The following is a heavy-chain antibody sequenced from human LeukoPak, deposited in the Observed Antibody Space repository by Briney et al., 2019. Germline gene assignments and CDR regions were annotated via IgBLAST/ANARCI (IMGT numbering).Heavy chain of an antibody. J-gene: IGHJ4*02. Sequence: GSSVKLSCKASGATFSSYAISWVRQAPGQGLEWMGGIIPISGTANYAQKFQGRVTITADKSTRTAYMELSSLRSEDTAVYYCTRSIVGAKDYFDYWGQGTLVTVSS. CDR2: IIPISGTA. V-gene: IGHV1-69*06. CDR1: GATFSSYA. D-gene: IGHD1-26*01. CDR3: TRSIVGAKDYFDY.